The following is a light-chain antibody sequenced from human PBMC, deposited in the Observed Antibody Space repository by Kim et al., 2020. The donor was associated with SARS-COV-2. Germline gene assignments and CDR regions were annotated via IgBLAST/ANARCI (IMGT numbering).Light chain of an antibody. V-gene: IGLV3-21*04. J-gene: IGLJ2*01. CDR1: NIGSKS. Sequence: SYELTQPPSVSVAPGKTARITCGGNNIGSKSVHWYQQKPGQAPVLVIYYDSDRPSGIPERFSGSNSGNTTTLTISRGEAGDEADYYCQVWDSRVVFGGGTQLTVL. CDR2: YDS. CDR3: QVWDSRVV.